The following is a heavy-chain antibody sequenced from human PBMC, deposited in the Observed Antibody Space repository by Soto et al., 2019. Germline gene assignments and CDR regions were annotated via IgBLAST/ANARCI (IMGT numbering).Heavy chain of an antibody. CDR2: INPNSGGT. J-gene: IGHJ4*02. D-gene: IGHD5-18*01. CDR1: GYSFTGYY. Sequence: XSVKGSCKASGYSFTGYYMHWVRQAPGQGLEWMGWINPNSGGTNYAQKFQGRVTMTRDTSISTAYMELSRLRSDDTAVYYCARVISTAMVYYFDYWGQGTLVTVSS. CDR3: ARVISTAMVYYFDY. V-gene: IGHV1-2*02.